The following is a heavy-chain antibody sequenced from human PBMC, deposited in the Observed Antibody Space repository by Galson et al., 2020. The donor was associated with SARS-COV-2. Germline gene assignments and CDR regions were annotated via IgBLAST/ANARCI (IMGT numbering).Heavy chain of an antibody. D-gene: IGHD2-2*01. Sequence: TGGSLRLSCAASGFIFSSYSMNWVRHAPGKGLEWVSSISRSSSYIYYADSVKGRFTISRDNAKNSLYLQVNSLRAEDTAVYYCARDRCDSTGCYAEHDYWGQGTLVTVSS. J-gene: IGHJ4*02. CDR2: ISRSSSYI. CDR1: GFIFSSYS. CDR3: ARDRCDSTGCYAEHDY. V-gene: IGHV3-21*01.